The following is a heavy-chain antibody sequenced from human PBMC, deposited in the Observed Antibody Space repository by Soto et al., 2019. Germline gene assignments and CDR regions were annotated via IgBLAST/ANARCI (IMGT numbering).Heavy chain of an antibody. V-gene: IGHV2-5*02. J-gene: IGHJ4*02. CDR1: GFSLSTSGVG. D-gene: IGHD3-9*01. CDR2: IYWDDSK. CDR3: AHKGPEDWPLDY. Sequence: QITLKESGPTLVRPTQTLTLTCAFSGFSLSTSGVGVGWIRQPPGKALEWLAVIYWDDSKHYSPSLRSRLTITKDTSKNKLVLTITNMDPMDTGTYYCAHKGPEDWPLDYWGQGTLVTVSS.